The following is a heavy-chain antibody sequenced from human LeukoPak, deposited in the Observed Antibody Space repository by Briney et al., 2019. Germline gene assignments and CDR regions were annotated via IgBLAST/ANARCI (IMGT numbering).Heavy chain of an antibody. CDR1: GYTFTNYW. CDR3: ARHFDGSGFDS. J-gene: IGHJ4*02. Sequence: GESLQISCQGSGYTFTNYWLAWVRQMPGRGLEWMGIIYPGDSDTRYSPSFQGQVTISADKSISTAYLQWSSLKASDTAMYYCARHFDGSGFDSWGQGTLVTVSS. D-gene: IGHD3-10*01. CDR2: IYPGDSDT. V-gene: IGHV5-51*01.